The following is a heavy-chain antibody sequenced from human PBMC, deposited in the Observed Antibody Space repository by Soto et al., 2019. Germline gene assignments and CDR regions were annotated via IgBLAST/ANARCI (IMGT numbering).Heavy chain of an antibody. V-gene: IGHV4-30-4*01. J-gene: IGHJ6*02. CDR1: GGSISSGDYY. D-gene: IGHD5-12*01. CDR3: ARWVGGRRGYSGYEDYYGMDV. CDR2: IYYSGST. Sequence: QVQLQESGPGLVKPSQTLSLTCTVSGGSISSGDYYWSWIRQPPGKGLEWIGYIYYSGSTYYNPSLKSRVTISVDTAKNQFSLKLSSVTAADTAVYYCARWVGGRRGYSGYEDYYGMDVWGQGTTVTVSS.